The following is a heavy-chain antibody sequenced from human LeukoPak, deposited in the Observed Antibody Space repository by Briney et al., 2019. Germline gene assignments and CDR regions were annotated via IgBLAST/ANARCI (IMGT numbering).Heavy chain of an antibody. D-gene: IGHD3-22*01. CDR2: ISSSGSTI. CDR3: ARVGGDYYDSSGPIDY. V-gene: IGHV3-48*03. J-gene: IGHJ4*02. Sequence: PGGSLRLSCAASGFTFSSYEINWVRQAPGKGLEWVSYISSSGSTIYYVDSVKGRFTISRDKSKNSLYLQMDSLRAEDTAVYYCARVGGDYYDSSGPIDYWGQGTLVTVSS. CDR1: GFTFSSYE.